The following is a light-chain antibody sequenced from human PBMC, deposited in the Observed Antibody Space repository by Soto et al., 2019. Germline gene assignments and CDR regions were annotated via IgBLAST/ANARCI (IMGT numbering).Light chain of an antibody. Sequence: EIVLTQSPATLSLSPGERATLSCRASHRVSSYLAWYQQKPGQAPRLLIFGASSRATGIPDRFSGSGSGTDFTPTITRLAREDFAVYYCQQYGNSPKTFGQGTKVDIK. CDR1: HRVSSY. V-gene: IGKV3-20*01. J-gene: IGKJ1*01. CDR2: GAS. CDR3: QQYGNSPKT.